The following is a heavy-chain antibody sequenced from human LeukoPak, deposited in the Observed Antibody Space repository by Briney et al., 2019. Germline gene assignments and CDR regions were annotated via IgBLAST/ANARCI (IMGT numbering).Heavy chain of an antibody. D-gene: IGHD3-10*01. CDR2: ISGDGGST. CDR3: AKSTWGGGYGSGSYLPLDY. Sequence: QPGGSLRISCAASGFTFDDYAMHWVRQAPGKGLEWVSLISGDGGSTYYADSVKGRFTISRDNSKNTLNLQMNSLRAEDTAVYYCAKSTWGGGYGSGSYLPLDYWGQGTLVTVSS. CDR1: GFTFDDYA. J-gene: IGHJ4*02. V-gene: IGHV3-43*02.